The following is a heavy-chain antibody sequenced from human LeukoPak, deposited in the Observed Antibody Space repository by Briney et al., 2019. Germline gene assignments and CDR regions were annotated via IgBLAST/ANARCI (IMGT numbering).Heavy chain of an antibody. CDR2: ISSDESST. CDR3: ARSGQWLGAEYFQH. Sequence: GGSLRLSCAASGLTFSSYWMHWVRHGPGKGLVWVSRISSDESSTTYADSVKGRFTISRDNAKNTLHLQMNSLRAEDTAVYYCARSGQWLGAEYFQHWGQGSLVTVSS. D-gene: IGHD6-19*01. CDR1: GLTFSSYW. V-gene: IGHV3-74*01. J-gene: IGHJ1*01.